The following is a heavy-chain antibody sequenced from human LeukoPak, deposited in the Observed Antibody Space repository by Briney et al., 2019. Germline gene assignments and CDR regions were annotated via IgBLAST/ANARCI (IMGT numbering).Heavy chain of an antibody. Sequence: GGSLRLSCAASGVTFSSYSMNWVRQAPGKGLEWVSSISSSSSYIYYADSVKGRFTISRDNAKNSLYLQMNSLRAEDTAVYYCARDGLGARYCSSTSCPIGYWGQGTLVTVSS. V-gene: IGHV3-21*01. CDR2: ISSSSSYI. D-gene: IGHD2-2*01. CDR1: GVTFSSYS. CDR3: ARDGLGARYCSSTSCPIGY. J-gene: IGHJ4*02.